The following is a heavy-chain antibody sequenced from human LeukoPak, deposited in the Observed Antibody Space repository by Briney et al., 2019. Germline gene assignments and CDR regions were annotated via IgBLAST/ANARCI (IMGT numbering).Heavy chain of an antibody. D-gene: IGHD6-19*01. CDR1: RFTLSSYA. Sequence: GGSLRLSCAASRFTLSSYAMSWVRQGPGKGLEWVSAISVSGNTYHADSVKGRFTISRDSSKNTLYLQMNSLRAGDAAVYYCAKTIGLYSTGGRIDYWGQGTLVTVSS. CDR2: ISVSGNT. V-gene: IGHV3-23*01. J-gene: IGHJ4*02. CDR3: AKTIGLYSTGGRIDY.